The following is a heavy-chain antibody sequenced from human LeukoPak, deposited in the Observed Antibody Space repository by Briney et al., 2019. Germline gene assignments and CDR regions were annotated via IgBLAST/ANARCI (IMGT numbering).Heavy chain of an antibody. D-gene: IGHD2-21*02. V-gene: IGHV1-69*13. Sequence: ASVKVSCKASGGTFSSYAISWVRQAPGQGLEWMGGIIPIFGTANYAQKFQGRVTITADESTSTAYMELSSLRSEDTAVYYCARTGGGDCYSSDCGMDVWGQGTTVTVSS. CDR1: GGTFSSYA. J-gene: IGHJ6*02. CDR3: ARTGGGDCYSSDCGMDV. CDR2: IIPIFGTA.